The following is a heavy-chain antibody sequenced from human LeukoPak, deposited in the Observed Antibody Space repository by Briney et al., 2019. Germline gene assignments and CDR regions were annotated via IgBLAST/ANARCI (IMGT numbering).Heavy chain of an antibody. D-gene: IGHD2-2*01. Sequence: PGGSLRLSCAASGFTFSNYAMSWVRQAPGKGLEWVSAISGSGGSTYYADSVKGRFTISRDNSKNTLYLQMNSLRAEDTAVYYCAKALTSSIVYFDYWGQGTLVTVSS. CDR2: ISGSGGST. CDR1: GFTFSNYA. V-gene: IGHV3-23*01. J-gene: IGHJ4*02. CDR3: AKALTSSIVYFDY.